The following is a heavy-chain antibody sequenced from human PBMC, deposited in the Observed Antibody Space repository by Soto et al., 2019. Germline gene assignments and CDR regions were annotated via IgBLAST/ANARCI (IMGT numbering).Heavy chain of an antibody. V-gene: IGHV1-2*04. CDR2: INPNSGGT. Sequence: ASVKVSCKASGYTFTGYYMHWVRQAPGQGLEWMGWINPNSGGTNYAQKFQGWVTMTRDTSISTAYMELSRLRSDDTAVYYCARGGTTTSYWYFDLWGRGTLVTVSS. D-gene: IGHD1-1*01. CDR1: GYTFTGYY. CDR3: ARGGTTTSYWYFDL. J-gene: IGHJ2*01.